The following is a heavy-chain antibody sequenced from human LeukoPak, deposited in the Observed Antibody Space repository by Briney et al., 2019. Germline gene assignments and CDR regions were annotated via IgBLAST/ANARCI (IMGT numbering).Heavy chain of an antibody. CDR3: AKTGERDY. Sequence: GGSLRLSCAASGFTFSCYSMNWVRQAPGKGLEWVSYISSSSSTIYYADSVKGRFTISRDNAKNSLYLQMNSLRAEDTAVYYCAKTGERDYWGRGTLVTVSS. CDR2: ISSSSSTI. D-gene: IGHD7-27*01. V-gene: IGHV3-48*01. J-gene: IGHJ4*02. CDR1: GFTFSCYS.